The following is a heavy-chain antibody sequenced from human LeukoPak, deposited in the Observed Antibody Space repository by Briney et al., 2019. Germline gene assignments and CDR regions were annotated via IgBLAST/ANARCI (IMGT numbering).Heavy chain of an antibody. CDR3: ATVLERFLDRWFDP. J-gene: IGHJ5*02. Sequence: ASVTVSCKVSGYTLTKLSMHWVRQAPGKGREWVGGFDPEDGETIYAQKFQGRVTMTEDTSTDTAYMELSSLRSDDTAVYYFATVLERFLDRWFDPWGQGTLVTVSS. CDR1: GYTLTKLS. CDR2: FDPEDGET. D-gene: IGHD3-3*01. V-gene: IGHV1-24*01.